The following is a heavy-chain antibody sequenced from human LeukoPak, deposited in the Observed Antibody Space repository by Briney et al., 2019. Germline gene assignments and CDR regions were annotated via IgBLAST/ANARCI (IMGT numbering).Heavy chain of an antibody. V-gene: IGHV5-51*01. CDR2: IYPGDSDT. CDR1: GYSFTSYW. J-gene: IGHJ3*02. Sequence: GESLKISCKGSGYSFTSYWIGWVRQMPGKGLEWMGIIYPGDSDTRYSPSFQGQVTISADKSISTAYLQWSSLKASDTAMYYCAGAAMVRGVIDAFDIWGQGTMVTVSS. CDR3: AGAAMVRGVIDAFDI. D-gene: IGHD3-10*01.